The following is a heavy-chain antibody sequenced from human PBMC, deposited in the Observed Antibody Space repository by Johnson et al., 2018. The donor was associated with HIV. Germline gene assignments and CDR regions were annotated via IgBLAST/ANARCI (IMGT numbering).Heavy chain of an antibody. Sequence: QMLLVESGGGVVQPGRSLRLSCAASGFTFSSYTIHWVRQAPGKGLEWVAFISYDGSNKYYADSVKGRFTISRDNSKNTLYLQMNSLRAEDTAVYYCARRGYSSSGGAFDIWGQGTMVTVSS. CDR2: ISYDGSNK. CDR1: GFTFSSYT. CDR3: ARRGYSSSGGAFDI. V-gene: IGHV3-30*04. J-gene: IGHJ3*02. D-gene: IGHD6-6*01.